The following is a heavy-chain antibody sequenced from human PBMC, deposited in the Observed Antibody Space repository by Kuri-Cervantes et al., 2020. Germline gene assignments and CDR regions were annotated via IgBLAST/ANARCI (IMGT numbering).Heavy chain of an antibody. CDR2: ISSSSSYI. D-gene: IGHD3-16*02. V-gene: IGHV3-21*01. CDR3: ARDAPAITFGGVIVLGAFDI. Sequence: GESLKISCAASGFTFSSYSMNWVRQAPGKGLEWVSSISSSSSYIYYADSVKGRFTISRDNAKNSLYLQMNSLRAEDTAVYYCARDAPAITFGGVIVLGAFDIWGQGTMVTVSS. CDR1: GFTFSSYS. J-gene: IGHJ3*02.